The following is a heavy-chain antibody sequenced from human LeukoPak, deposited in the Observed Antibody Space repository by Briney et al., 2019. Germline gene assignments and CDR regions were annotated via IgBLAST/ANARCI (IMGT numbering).Heavy chain of an antibody. Sequence: GRSLRLSCAASGFTFDDYAMHWVRQAPGKGLEWVSGISWNSGSIGYADSVKGRFTISRDNAKNSLYLQMNSLRAEDTALYYCAKGVRMTADNYYDSSGYYYYYYGTDVWGQGTTVTVSS. CDR3: AKGVRMTADNYYDSSGYYYYYYGTDV. J-gene: IGHJ6*02. CDR2: ISWNSGSI. V-gene: IGHV3-9*01. D-gene: IGHD3-22*01. CDR1: GFTFDDYA.